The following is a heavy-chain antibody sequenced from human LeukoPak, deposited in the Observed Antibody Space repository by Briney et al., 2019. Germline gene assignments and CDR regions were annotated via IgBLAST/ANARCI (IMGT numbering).Heavy chain of an antibody. Sequence: PGGSLRLSCAASGFTFSDYYMSWIRQAPGKGLEWVSYISSSGSNINYADSVKGRFTISRDNAKNSLYLQMNSLRAEDTAVYYCARDFHGSGSYHTFDPWGQGTLVTVSS. CDR2: ISSSGSNI. CDR1: GFTFSDYY. V-gene: IGHV3-11*04. CDR3: ARDFHGSGSYHTFDP. D-gene: IGHD3-10*01. J-gene: IGHJ5*02.